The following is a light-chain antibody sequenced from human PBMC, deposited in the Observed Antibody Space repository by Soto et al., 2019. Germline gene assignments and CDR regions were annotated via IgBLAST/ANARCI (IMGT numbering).Light chain of an antibody. CDR1: QSVSSY. J-gene: IGKJ2*01. Sequence: EIVLTQSPATLSLSPGERATLSCRASQSVSSYLAWYQQKPGQAPRLLIYDASNRATGIPARFSGGGSGTEFTLTISSLQSEDFAVYYCQQYNNWPPFMYTFGQGTRLEI. V-gene: IGKV3-11*01. CDR2: DAS. CDR3: QQYNNWPPFMYT.